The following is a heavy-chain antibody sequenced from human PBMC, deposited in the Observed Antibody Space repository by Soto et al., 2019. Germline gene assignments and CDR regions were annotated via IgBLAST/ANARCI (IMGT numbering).Heavy chain of an antibody. CDR1: GYTFTSYY. CDR2: INPSDGNR. D-gene: IGHD3-22*01. Sequence: ASVKVSCKASGYTFTSYYMHWVRQAPGQGHEWMGWINPSDGNRNFAQKFEDRVTMTTATSTNTVFLELRSLKSDDTAIYYCARDRLRGYDSSGFYSWGQGTMVTVSS. V-gene: IGHV1-18*04. CDR3: ARDRLRGYDSSGFYS. J-gene: IGHJ4*02.